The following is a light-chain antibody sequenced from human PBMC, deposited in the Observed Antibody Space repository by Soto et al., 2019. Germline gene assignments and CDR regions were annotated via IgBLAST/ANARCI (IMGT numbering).Light chain of an antibody. CDR2: LGS. J-gene: IGKJ1*01. V-gene: IGKV2-28*01. Sequence: DIVMTQSPLSLSVTPGEPASISCRSTQSLLHTNGYTYLDWYLQKPGQSPQLMIYLGSNRASGVTDRFSGSGSGTDFTLKISRVEAEDVGVYYCMQALQTPRTFGQGTKVEIK. CDR3: MQALQTPRT. CDR1: QSLLHTNGYTY.